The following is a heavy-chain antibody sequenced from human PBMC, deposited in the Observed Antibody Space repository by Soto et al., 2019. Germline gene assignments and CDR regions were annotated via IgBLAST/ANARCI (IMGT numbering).Heavy chain of an antibody. D-gene: IGHD3-22*01. CDR2: INHSGST. CDR1: GGSFSGYY. V-gene: IGHV4-34*01. CDR3: ARVRYYYDSSGYYYYYYGMDV. Sequence: SETLSLTCAVYGGSFSGYYWSWIRQPPGKGLEWIGEINHSGSTNYNPSLKSRVTISVDTSKSQFSLKLSSVTAADTAVYYCARVRYYYDSSGYYYYYYGMDVWGQGTTVTVSS. J-gene: IGHJ6*02.